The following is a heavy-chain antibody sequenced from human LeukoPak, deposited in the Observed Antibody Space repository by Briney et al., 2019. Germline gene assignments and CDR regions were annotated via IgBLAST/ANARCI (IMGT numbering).Heavy chain of an antibody. CDR2: ISGTGGTT. CDR1: GFTFSSNA. J-gene: IGHJ4*01. CDR3: AKDAHSGSYFDY. Sequence: GGSLRLSCAASGFTFSSNAMCWVRQAPGKGLEWVSLISGTGGTTYYADSVKGRLIISRDNSKNTLYLQTNSLRVEDTAVYYCAKDAHSGSYFDYWGQGILVTVSS. V-gene: IGHV3-23*01. D-gene: IGHD1-26*01.